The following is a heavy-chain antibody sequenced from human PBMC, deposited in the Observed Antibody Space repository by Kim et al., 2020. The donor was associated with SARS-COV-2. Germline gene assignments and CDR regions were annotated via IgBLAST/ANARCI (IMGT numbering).Heavy chain of an antibody. CDR3: ARDLVVGATYYYYYGMDV. CDR1: GYTFTSYY. Sequence: ASVKVSCKASGYTFTSYYMHWVRQAPGQGLEWMGIINPSGGSTSYAQKFQGRVTMTRDTSTSTVYMELSSLRSEDTAVYYCARDLVVGATYYYYYGMDVWGQGTTVTVSS. J-gene: IGHJ6*02. D-gene: IGHD1-26*01. CDR2: INPSGGST. V-gene: IGHV1-46*01.